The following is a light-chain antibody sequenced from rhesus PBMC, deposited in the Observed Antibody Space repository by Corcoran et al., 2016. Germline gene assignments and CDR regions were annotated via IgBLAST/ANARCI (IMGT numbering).Light chain of an antibody. CDR1: SSDIGGYNH. J-gene: IGLJ1*01. Sequence: QAAPTQSPSVSGSPGQSVTISCTGTSSDIGGYNHVSWYQQLPGKAPKVMIYEVNQRPSGVSDRFSGSKSANTASLTISGLQAEDEADYYCSSYTSSNYIFGAGTRLTVL. V-gene: IGLV2-13*03. CDR3: SSYTSSNYI. CDR2: EVN.